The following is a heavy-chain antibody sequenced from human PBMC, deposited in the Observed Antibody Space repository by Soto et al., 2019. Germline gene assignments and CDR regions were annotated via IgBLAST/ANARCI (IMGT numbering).Heavy chain of an antibody. CDR1: GGSISSSSYY. CDR3: ARLGYCSSTSCYDPRDYYYYMDV. V-gene: IGHV4-39*01. J-gene: IGHJ6*03. D-gene: IGHD2-2*01. Sequence: SETLSLTCTVSGGSISSSSYYWGWIRQPPGKGLEWIGSIYYSGSTYYNPSLKSRVTISVDTSKNQFSLKLSSVTAADTAVYYCARLGYCSSTSCYDPRDYYYYMDVWGKGTTVTVSS. CDR2: IYYSGST.